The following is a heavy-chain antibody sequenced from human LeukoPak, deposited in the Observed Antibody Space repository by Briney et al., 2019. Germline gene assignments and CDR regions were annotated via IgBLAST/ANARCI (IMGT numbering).Heavy chain of an antibody. Sequence: GGSLRLSCAASGFIFNNYALHWVRQAPGKGLEWVAVISYDGSNKDYADSVKGRFTISRDNSKNTLYLQMNSLRAEDTAVYYCARRAGAYSHPYDYWGQGTLVTVSS. CDR3: ARRAGAYSHPYDY. CDR1: GFIFNNYA. CDR2: ISYDGSNK. V-gene: IGHV3-30*04. D-gene: IGHD4/OR15-4a*01. J-gene: IGHJ4*02.